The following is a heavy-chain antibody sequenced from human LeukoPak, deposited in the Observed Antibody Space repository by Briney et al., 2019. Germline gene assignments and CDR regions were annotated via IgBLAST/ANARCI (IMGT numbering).Heavy chain of an antibody. CDR3: ARALGYCSSTSCYIDY. CDR2: INHSGST. V-gene: IGHV4-34*01. Sequence: SETLSLTCAVYGGSFSGYYWSWIRQPPGKGLEWTGEINHSGSTNYNPSLKSRVTISVDTSKNQFSLKLSSVTAADTAVYYCARALGYCSSTSCYIDYWGQGTLVTVSS. CDR1: GGSFSGYY. D-gene: IGHD2-2*02. J-gene: IGHJ4*02.